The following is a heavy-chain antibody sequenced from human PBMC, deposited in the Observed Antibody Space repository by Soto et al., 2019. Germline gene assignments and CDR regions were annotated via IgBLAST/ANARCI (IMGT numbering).Heavy chain of an antibody. J-gene: IGHJ5*02. CDR1: GYTFTSYG. V-gene: IGHV1-18*04. CDR3: ARDRGYLKWFDP. D-gene: IGHD5-18*01. CDR2: ISAYNGNT. Sequence: QVQLVQSGAEVKKPGASVKVSCKASGYTFTSYGISWVRQAAGQGREWMGWISAYNGNTNYAQMLKGRVTMTTDTATRTAYMELRSLRSDDTAVYYCARDRGYLKWFDPRGQGTLVTVSS.